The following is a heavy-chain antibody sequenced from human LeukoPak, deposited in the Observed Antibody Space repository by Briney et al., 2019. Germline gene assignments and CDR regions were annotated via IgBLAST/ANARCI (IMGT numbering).Heavy chain of an antibody. CDR3: ARDTLGEGEDANYAVYYFDY. CDR2: IKQDGKEK. Sequence: GGSLRLSCAASGFRLNTYWMSWVRQAPGKGLEWVANIKQDGKEKYYADSVKGRYTISRDNGRNSLDLQMNSLRADDTAVYYCARDTLGEGEDANYAVYYFDYWGQGTVVTVSS. D-gene: IGHD4/OR15-4a*01. CDR1: GFRLNTYW. J-gene: IGHJ4*02. V-gene: IGHV3-7*01.